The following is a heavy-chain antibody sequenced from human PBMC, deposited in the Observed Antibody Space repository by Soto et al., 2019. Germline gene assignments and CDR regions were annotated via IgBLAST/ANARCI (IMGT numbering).Heavy chain of an antibody. V-gene: IGHV1-3*01. D-gene: IGHD2-2*01. CDR1: GDGFTSYA. CDR3: ARDSGGYGIVVVPAAFDAFDI. J-gene: IGHJ3*02. Sequence: APAKPCSEACGDGFTSYARQWVRQYPKKRLEWMGWINAGNGNTKYSQKFQGRVTITRDTSASTAYMELSSLRSEDTAVYYCARDSGGYGIVVVPAAFDAFDIWGQGTMVTVSS. CDR2: INAGNGNT.